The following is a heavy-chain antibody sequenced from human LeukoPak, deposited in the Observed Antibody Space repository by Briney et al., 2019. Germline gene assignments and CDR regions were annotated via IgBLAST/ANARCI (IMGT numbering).Heavy chain of an antibody. CDR2: INHSGST. V-gene: IGHV4-34*01. Sequence: SETLSLTCAVYGGSFSGYYWSWIRQPPGKGLEWIGEINHSGSTNYNPSLKSRVTISVDTSKNQFSLKLSSVTAADTAVYYCARGRGYTIFGVVISDNWFDPWGQGTLVTVSS. CDR1: GGSFSGYY. CDR3: ARGRGYTIFGVVISDNWFDP. D-gene: IGHD3-3*01. J-gene: IGHJ5*02.